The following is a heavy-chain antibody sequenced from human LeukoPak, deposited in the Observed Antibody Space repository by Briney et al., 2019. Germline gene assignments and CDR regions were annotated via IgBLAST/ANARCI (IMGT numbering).Heavy chain of an antibody. CDR2: IWYDGSNK. CDR1: GFTFSRYG. V-gene: IGHV3-30*02. J-gene: IGHJ6*02. D-gene: IGHD3-10*01. Sequence: GGSLRLSCAASGFTFSRYGTHWVRQAPGKGLEWVAVIWYDGSNKYYADSVKGRFTISRDNSKNTLYLQMNSLRAEDTAVYYCAKDRVRFDYYYGMDVWGQGTTVTVSS. CDR3: AKDRVRFDYYYGMDV.